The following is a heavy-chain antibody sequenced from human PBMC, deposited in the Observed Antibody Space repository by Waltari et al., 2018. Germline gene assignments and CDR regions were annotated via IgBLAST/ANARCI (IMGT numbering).Heavy chain of an antibody. J-gene: IGHJ5*02. D-gene: IGHD3-16*01. V-gene: IGHV3-48*03. CDR2: ISSSGSTI. CDR3: ARLTGKGENWFDP. Sequence: VQLVESGGGLVQPGGSLRLSCAASGFTFSSYEMNWVRQAPGKGLEWVSYISSSGSTIYYADSVKGRFTISRDNAKNSLYLQMNSLRAEDTAVYYCARLTGKGENWFDPWGQGTLVTVSS. CDR1: GFTFSSYE.